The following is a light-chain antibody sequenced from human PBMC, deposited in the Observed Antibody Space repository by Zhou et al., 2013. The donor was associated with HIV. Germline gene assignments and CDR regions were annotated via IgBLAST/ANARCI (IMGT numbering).Light chain of an antibody. CDR3: QQYGSYPIT. Sequence: DIQMTQSPSTLSASMGARVTITCRASQSIGRWLAWYQQKPGKAPTLLIYKASILQVEVPSRFSGSGSGTEFTLTISRLQPDESAFYYCQQYGSYPITFGQGTRLEI. V-gene: IGKV1-5*03. CDR2: KAS. J-gene: IGKJ5*01. CDR1: QSIGRW.